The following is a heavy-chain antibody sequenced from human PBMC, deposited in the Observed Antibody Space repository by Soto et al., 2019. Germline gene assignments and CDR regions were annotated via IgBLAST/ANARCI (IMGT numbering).Heavy chain of an antibody. Sequence: QAQLVQSGGEVKKPGASVKVSCKASGYTFSSYGISWVRQAPGQGLEWMGWVSAYNGHTNYAQKFQGRVTMTTDTSTTTAYMELRSLRSDDTAIYYCARDLLTTVRVITMENWFDPWGQGTLVTVSS. V-gene: IGHV1-18*04. D-gene: IGHD3-10*01. CDR1: GYTFSSYG. CDR3: ARDLLTTVRVITMENWFDP. J-gene: IGHJ5*02. CDR2: VSAYNGHT.